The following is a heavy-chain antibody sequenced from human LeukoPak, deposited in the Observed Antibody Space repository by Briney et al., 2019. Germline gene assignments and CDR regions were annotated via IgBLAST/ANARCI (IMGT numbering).Heavy chain of an antibody. V-gene: IGHV4-30-4*01. CDR3: ARHGDGYPEYYFDY. CDR1: GGSISSGDYS. Sequence: SQTLSLTCTVSGGSISSGDYSWSWIRQPPGKGLEWIGYIYYSGSTYYNPSLKSRVTISVDTSKNQFSLKLSSVTAADTAVYYCARHGDGYPEYYFDYWGQGTLVTVSS. D-gene: IGHD5-24*01. CDR2: IYYSGST. J-gene: IGHJ4*02.